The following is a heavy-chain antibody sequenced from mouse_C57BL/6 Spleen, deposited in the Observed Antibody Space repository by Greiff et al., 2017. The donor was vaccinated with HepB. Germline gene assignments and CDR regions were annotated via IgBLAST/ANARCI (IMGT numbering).Heavy chain of an antibody. J-gene: IGHJ4*01. CDR2: INPNNGGT. V-gene: IGHV1-22*01. CDR3: ARHEDYAMDY. Sequence: EVQLVESGPELVKPGASVKMSCKASGYTFTDYNMHWVKQSHGKSLEWIGYINPNNGGTSYNQKFKGKATLTVNKSSSTAYMELRSLTSEDSAVYYCARHEDYAMDYWGQGTSVTVSS. CDR1: GYTFTDYN.